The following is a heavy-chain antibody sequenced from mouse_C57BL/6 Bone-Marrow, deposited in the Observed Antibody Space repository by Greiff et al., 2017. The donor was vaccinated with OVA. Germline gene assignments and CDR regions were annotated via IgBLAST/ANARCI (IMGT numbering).Heavy chain of an antibody. CDR2: ISSGGSNI. V-gene: IGHV5-17*01. CDR3: ARAPAGFAY. J-gene: IGHJ3*01. CDR1: GFTFSDYC. Sequence: DVMLVESGGGLVKPGGSLKLSCAASGFTFSDYCMHWVRPAPEKGLEWVAYISSGGSNIYYADTVKGRFTLPRDNANNTLFLEVISVMSGETAMYYCARAPAGFAYWGQGTLVTVSA.